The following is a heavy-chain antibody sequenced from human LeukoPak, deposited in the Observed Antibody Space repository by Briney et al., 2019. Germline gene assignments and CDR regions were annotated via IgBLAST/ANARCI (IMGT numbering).Heavy chain of an antibody. CDR3: ARGDPHADL. J-gene: IGHJ5*02. V-gene: IGHV3-48*03. CDR1: GFDPNTYE. Sequence: TGGSLRLSCAASGFDPNTYEMNGVRQAPGKGQEWIAEITISGHTKNNADSEKGGFTITRDNAGTSLYLQMNSLRVEDTGVYYCARGDPHADLWGQGTLVTVSS. CDR2: ITISGHTK.